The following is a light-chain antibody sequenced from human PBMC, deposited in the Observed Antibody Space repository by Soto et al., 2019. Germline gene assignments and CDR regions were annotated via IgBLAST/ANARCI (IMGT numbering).Light chain of an antibody. V-gene: IGKV1-33*01. CDR3: QQYENLPT. CDR2: DAS. Sequence: DIQMTQSPSSLSASVGARVTITCQASHNINNYLNWYQQKPGRAPKLLIYDASNLEAGVPSRFRGSGSGTDFTFTISRLQPEDIATYYCQQYENLPTFGQGTRLEIK. CDR1: HNINNY. J-gene: IGKJ5*01.